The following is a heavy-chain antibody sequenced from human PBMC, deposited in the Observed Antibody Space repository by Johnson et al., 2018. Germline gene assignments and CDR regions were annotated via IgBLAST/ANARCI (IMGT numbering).Heavy chain of an antibody. J-gene: IGHJ6*03. CDR2: ISYDGRET. CDR3: AKDHWPTYYYMDG. Sequence: QVQLVETGGGVVQPGRSLRLSCIASGFTFTSYGMHWVRPAPDQGLEWVAVISYDGRETKYGDSVKGRFTISRDNSKNTLYLQMDSLGVGDTAVYYCAKDHWPTYYYMDGWGKGTTVTVSS. D-gene: IGHD1-1*01. CDR1: GFTFTSYG. V-gene: IGHV3-30*18.